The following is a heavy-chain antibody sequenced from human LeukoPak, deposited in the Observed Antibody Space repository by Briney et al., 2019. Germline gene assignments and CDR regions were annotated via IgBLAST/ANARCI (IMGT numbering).Heavy chain of an antibody. Sequence: SETLSLTCAVSGGSFSGYYWSRIRQPPGKGLQWIGEINHSGSTNYNPSLKSRVTISVDTSKNQFSLRLSTVTAADTAVYYCARGRDVKVVVAATPYVTDVWGQGTTVTVSS. CDR1: GGSFSGYY. V-gene: IGHV4-34*01. CDR3: ARGRDVKVVVAATPYVTDV. J-gene: IGHJ6*02. CDR2: INHSGST. D-gene: IGHD2-15*01.